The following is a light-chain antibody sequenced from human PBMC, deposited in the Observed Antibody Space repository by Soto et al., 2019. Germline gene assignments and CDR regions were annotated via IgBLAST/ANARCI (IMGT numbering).Light chain of an antibody. CDR3: PQFNAFPLT. J-gene: IGKJ4*01. V-gene: IGKV1-13*02. Sequence: IQLTQSPSSLSASVGDRVTITFRAGQDISSALAWYQQTPGKAPKLLLYDASSLEAGVPSRFIGSGSGADFSCASARLRPEEFGTYDCPQFNAFPLTFGGGTKVQIK. CDR2: DAS. CDR1: QDISSA.